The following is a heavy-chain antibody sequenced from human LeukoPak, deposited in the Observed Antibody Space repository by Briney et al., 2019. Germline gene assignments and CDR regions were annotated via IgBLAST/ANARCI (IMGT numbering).Heavy chain of an antibody. Sequence: SETLSLTCTVSGGSISSYYWSWIRQPPGKGLEWIGYIYYSGSTNYNPSLKSRVTISVDTSKNQFSLKLSSVTAADTAVYYCARQPSGFYGENTYYPYYFDFWGQGTLVTASS. J-gene: IGHJ4*02. D-gene: IGHD2-21*01. V-gene: IGHV4-59*08. CDR1: GGSISSYY. CDR2: IYYSGST. CDR3: ARQPSGFYGENTYYPYYFDF.